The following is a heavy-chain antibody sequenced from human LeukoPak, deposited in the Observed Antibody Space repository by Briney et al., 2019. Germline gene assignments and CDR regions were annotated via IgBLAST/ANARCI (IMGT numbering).Heavy chain of an antibody. CDR3: VADCYGDCID. Sequence: SVTVSCKASGFIFSSSAVQWVRQARGQRLEWIGWIVVGSGNTNYAQNFQERVTITRDMSTSTAYMELSSLRSEDTAVYYCVADCYGDCIDWGQGTLVTVSS. CDR1: GFIFSSSA. CDR2: IVVGSGNT. J-gene: IGHJ4*02. D-gene: IGHD4-17*01. V-gene: IGHV1-58*01.